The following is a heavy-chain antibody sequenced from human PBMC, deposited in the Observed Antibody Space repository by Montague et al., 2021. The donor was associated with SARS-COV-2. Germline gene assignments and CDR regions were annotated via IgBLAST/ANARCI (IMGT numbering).Heavy chain of an antibody. D-gene: IGHD6-19*01. J-gene: IGHJ4*02. Sequence: SLSLSCAASGFTFNNYAMPWVRQAPGKGLEWVAIISYDRSNKYYADSVKGRFAISRDNSKNTLYLQMNSLRAEDTAVYYCVRASLIKARIAVAGTTVYWGQGTLVTISS. CDR2: ISYDRSNK. CDR3: VRASLIKARIAVAGTTVY. V-gene: IGHV3-30*09. CDR1: GFTFNNYA.